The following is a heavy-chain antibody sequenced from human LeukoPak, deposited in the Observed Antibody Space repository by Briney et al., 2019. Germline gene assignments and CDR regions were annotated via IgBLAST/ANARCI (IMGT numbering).Heavy chain of an antibody. Sequence: GASVKVSCKASGYTFTTYAMNWVRQAPGQGLEWMGWISAYNGNTNYAQKLQGRVTMTTDTSTSTAYMELRSLRSDDTAVYYCAREAVEMATIPRGGWFDPWGQGTLVTVSS. CDR3: AREAVEMATIPRGGWFDP. V-gene: IGHV1-18*01. CDR2: ISAYNGNT. J-gene: IGHJ5*02. D-gene: IGHD5-24*01. CDR1: GYTFTTYA.